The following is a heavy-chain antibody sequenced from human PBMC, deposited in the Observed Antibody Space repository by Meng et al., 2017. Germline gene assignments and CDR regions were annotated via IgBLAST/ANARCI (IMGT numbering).Heavy chain of an antibody. CDR2: ISSSSSYI. CDR3: VTSGTGHPYYFDY. Sequence: GESLKISCAASGFTFSSYSMNWVRQAPGKGLEWVSSISSSSSYIYYADSVKGRFTISRDNAKNSLYLQMNSLRAEDTAVYYCVTSGTGHPYYFDYWGQGTLVTVSS. J-gene: IGHJ4*02. CDR1: GFTFSSYS. D-gene: IGHD1-1*01. V-gene: IGHV3-21*01.